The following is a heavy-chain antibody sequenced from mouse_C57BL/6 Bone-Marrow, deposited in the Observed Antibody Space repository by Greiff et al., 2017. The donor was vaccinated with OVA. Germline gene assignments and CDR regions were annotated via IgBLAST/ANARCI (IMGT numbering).Heavy chain of an antibody. D-gene: IGHD1-1*01. CDR2: IYPRSGNT. CDR3: ARMKYYGSLDY. CDR1: GYTFTSYG. Sequence: QVQLQQSGAELARPGASVKLSCKASGYTFTSYGISWVKQRTGQGLEWIGEIYPRSGNTYYNEKFKGKATLTADKASSTAYMELRSLTSEDSAVYFWARMKYYGSLDYWGQGTTLTVSS. J-gene: IGHJ2*01. V-gene: IGHV1-81*01.